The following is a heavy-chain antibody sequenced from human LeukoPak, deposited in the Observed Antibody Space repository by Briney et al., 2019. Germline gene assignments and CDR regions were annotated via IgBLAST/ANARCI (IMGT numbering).Heavy chain of an antibody. CDR3: ARVGSGSYVSDP. CDR1: GGTFSCYA. Sequence: SVKVSCKASGGTFSCYAISWVRQAPGQGLEWMGGIIPIFGTANYAQKFQGRVTITADESTSTAYMELSSLRSEDTAVYYCARVGSGSYVSDPWGQGTLVTVSS. V-gene: IGHV1-69*01. J-gene: IGHJ5*02. D-gene: IGHD1-26*01. CDR2: IIPIFGTA.